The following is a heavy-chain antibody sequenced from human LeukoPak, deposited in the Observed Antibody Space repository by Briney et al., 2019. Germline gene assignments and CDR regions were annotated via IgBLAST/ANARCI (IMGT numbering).Heavy chain of an antibody. CDR3: STLGLVLRYFDQYYYYMDV. Sequence: GGSLRLSCAASGFTFSNAWMSWVRQAPGKGLEWVGRIKSKTDGGTTDYAAPVKGRFTISRDDSKNTLYLQMNSLKTEDTAVYYCSTLGLVLRYFDQYYYYMDVWGKGTTVTVSS. D-gene: IGHD3-9*01. V-gene: IGHV3-15*01. J-gene: IGHJ6*03. CDR1: GFTFSNAW. CDR2: IKSKTDGGTT.